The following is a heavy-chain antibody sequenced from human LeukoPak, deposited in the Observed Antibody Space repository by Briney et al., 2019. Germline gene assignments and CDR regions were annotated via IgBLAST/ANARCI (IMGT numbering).Heavy chain of an antibody. Sequence: SETLSLTCTVSGDSVSSRNFYWSWIRQHPGKGLEWIGYIYYSGSTYYNPSLKSRVTISVDTSKNQFSLKLSSVTAADTAVYYCARDRSLWFGELSAAYGMDVWGQGTTVTVSS. CDR3: ARDRSLWFGELSAAYGMDV. CDR2: IYYSGST. V-gene: IGHV4-31*03. CDR1: GDSVSSRNFY. D-gene: IGHD3-10*01. J-gene: IGHJ6*02.